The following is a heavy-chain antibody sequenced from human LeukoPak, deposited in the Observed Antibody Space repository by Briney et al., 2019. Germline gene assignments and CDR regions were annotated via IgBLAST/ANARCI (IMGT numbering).Heavy chain of an antibody. D-gene: IGHD3-10*01. CDR1: GFTFSTHG. CDR3: ARGRSITILRGVAISDGFDI. Sequence: GESLRLSCAASGFTFSTHGMNWVRQAPGKGLEWVSFIDTTTSYKYYADSVKGRFTISRDNAKNSLYLQMNSLRADDTAFYYCARGRSITILRGVAISDGFDIWGQGTMVTVSS. V-gene: IGHV3-21*01. CDR2: IDTTTSYK. J-gene: IGHJ3*02.